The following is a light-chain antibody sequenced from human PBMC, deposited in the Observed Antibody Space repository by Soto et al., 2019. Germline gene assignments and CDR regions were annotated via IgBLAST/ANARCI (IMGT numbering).Light chain of an antibody. J-gene: IGKJ1*01. CDR1: QTVQFNY. CDR2: AAS. V-gene: IGKV3-20*01. Sequence: QSPGRPSLCEGERATLSCVASQTVQFNYVAWYQQKPGQAPRLLINAASNRATGIPDRFSGSGSGMDITLTFSSLAPEEFAVYYCRQSRDTQWAIGQGTKVDIK. CDR3: RQSRDTQWA.